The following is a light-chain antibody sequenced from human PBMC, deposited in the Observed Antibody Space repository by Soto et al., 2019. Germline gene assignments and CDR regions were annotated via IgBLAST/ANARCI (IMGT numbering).Light chain of an antibody. Sequence: EIALTQSPCALSLSPGERATLSCRASQGVTSNYLAWYWQKPGQAPRLLXXGAXSRAAGIAEKLSGSGSGTDFTLTISRRGPEDIGVFYCQQYCSSPPSTFGQGTRVEIK. CDR3: QQYCSSPPST. J-gene: IGKJ5*01. CDR1: QGVTSNY. V-gene: IGKV3-20*01. CDR2: GAX.